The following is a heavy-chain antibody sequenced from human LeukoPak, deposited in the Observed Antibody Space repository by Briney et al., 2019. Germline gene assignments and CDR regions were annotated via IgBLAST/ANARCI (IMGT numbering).Heavy chain of an antibody. V-gene: IGHV3-74*01. J-gene: IGHJ4*02. D-gene: IGHD1-26*01. CDR1: GFTFSSYW. CDR2: IDTDETT. CDR3: ARGAGIVGSTTPFDY. Sequence: GGSLRLSCAASGFTFSSYWMSWVRQTPGKGLVWVSRIDTDETTGFADSVKGRFTISRDNAKNTLYLQMDSLRAEDTAVYYCARGAGIVGSTTPFDYWGQGALVTVSS.